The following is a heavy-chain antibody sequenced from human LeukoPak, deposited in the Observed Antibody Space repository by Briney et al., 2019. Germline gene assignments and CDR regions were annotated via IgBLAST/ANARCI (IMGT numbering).Heavy chain of an antibody. CDR3: ARDSGFRVAAAGTARRRFDP. CDR1: GGTFSSYA. CDR2: IIPIFGTA. D-gene: IGHD6-13*01. J-gene: IGHJ5*02. Sequence: ASVKVSCKASGGTFSSYAISWVRQAPGQGLEWMGGIIPIFGTANYAQKFQGRVTITADESTSTAYMELSSLRSEDTAVYYCARDSGFRVAAAGTARRRFDPWGQGTLVTVSS. V-gene: IGHV1-69*13.